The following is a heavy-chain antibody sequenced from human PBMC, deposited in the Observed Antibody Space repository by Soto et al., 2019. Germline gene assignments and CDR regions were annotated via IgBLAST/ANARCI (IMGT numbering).Heavy chain of an antibody. V-gene: IGHV3-30*18. CDR3: AKSRDHTVKTVFDY. J-gene: IGHJ4*02. CDR2: ISYDGSNK. CDR1: GFTFSSYC. Sequence: GGSLRLSCAASGFTFSSYCIHWVRQAPGKGLEWVAVISYDGSNKYYADSVKGRFTISRDNSKNTLYLQMNSLRAEDTAVYYCAKSRDHTVKTVFDYCGQGTLVTFSS. D-gene: IGHD4-4*01.